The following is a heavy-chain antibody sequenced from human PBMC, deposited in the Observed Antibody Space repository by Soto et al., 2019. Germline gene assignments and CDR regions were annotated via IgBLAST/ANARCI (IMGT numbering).Heavy chain of an antibody. J-gene: IGHJ5*02. D-gene: IGHD2-2*02. CDR2: VNPKSGNT. CDR1: GYSFSTYD. Sequence: QVQLVQSGAEVKKPGASVKVSCKASGYSFSTYDINWVRQAAGQGLEWMGWVNPKSGNTDYAQRFRGRVTMTSNTSISTAYMELSALTPEDTAVYYCARPYCDSTSCYTDWFDPWGQRTLVTVSS. V-gene: IGHV1-8*01. CDR3: ARPYCDSTSCYTDWFDP.